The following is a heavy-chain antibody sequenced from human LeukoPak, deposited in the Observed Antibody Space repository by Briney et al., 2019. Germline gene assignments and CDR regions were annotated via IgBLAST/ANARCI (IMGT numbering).Heavy chain of an antibody. J-gene: IGHJ4*02. CDR2: ISSSSSYI. V-gene: IGHV3-21*01. D-gene: IGHD4-23*01. CDR3: ARDRYYGGNSGWGY. CDR1: GFTFSSYS. Sequence: GGSLRLSCPASGFTFSSYSMNWVRQAPGKGLEWVSSISSSSSYIYHADSVKGRFTISRDNAKNSLYLQMNSLRAEDTAVYYCARDRYYGGNSGWGYWGQGTLVTVSS.